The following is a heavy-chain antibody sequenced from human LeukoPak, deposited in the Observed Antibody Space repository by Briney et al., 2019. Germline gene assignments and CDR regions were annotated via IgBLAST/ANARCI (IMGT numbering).Heavy chain of an antibody. J-gene: IGHJ4*02. V-gene: IGHV4-30-2*01. CDR2: IYHSGST. D-gene: IGHD3-16*01. CDR1: GGSISSGGYS. Sequence: SETLSLTWAVSGGSISSGGYSWSWIRQPPGKGLEWIGYIYHSGSTSYNPSLKSRVTISIDRSNNQFSLKLNSVTAADTAVYYCARAGLRGDFDYWGQGTLVTVSS. CDR3: ARAGLRGDFDY.